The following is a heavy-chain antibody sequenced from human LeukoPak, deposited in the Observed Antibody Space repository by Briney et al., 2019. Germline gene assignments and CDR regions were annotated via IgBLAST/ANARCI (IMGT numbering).Heavy chain of an antibody. Sequence: GRSLRLSCAASGFTLSSYGMHWVRQAPGKGLEWVAVIWYDGSDKYYTDSVKGRFTISRDNSKNTLYLQMNSLRAEDTARYYCARAGDAFDIWGQGTMVTVSS. CDR3: ARAGDAFDI. CDR1: GFTLSSYG. V-gene: IGHV3-33*01. CDR2: IWYDGSDK. J-gene: IGHJ3*02.